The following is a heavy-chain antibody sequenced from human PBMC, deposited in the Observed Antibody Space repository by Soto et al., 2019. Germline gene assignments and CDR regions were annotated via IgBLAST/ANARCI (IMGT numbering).Heavy chain of an antibody. CDR2: ISYDGSNK. Sequence: GGSLRLSCAASGFTFSNFGMHWVRQAPGKGLEWVAVISYDGSNKYYADSVKGRFTISRDNSKNTLFLQVDSLRVEDTAVYFCAKGAGQWPNYFDYWGQGTLVTVSS. CDR1: GFTFSNFG. D-gene: IGHD6-19*01. CDR3: AKGAGQWPNYFDY. J-gene: IGHJ4*02. V-gene: IGHV3-30*18.